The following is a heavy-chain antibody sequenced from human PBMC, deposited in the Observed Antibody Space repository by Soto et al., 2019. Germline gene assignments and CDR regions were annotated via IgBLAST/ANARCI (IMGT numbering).Heavy chain of an antibody. CDR3: ARGREGLRNTVTTTIGWFPFDY. CDR2: INHSGST. CDR1: GGSFSGYY. V-gene: IGHV4-34*01. D-gene: IGHD4-4*01. J-gene: IGHJ4*02. Sequence: SETLSLTCAVYGGSFSGYYWSWIRQPPGKGLEWIGEINHSGSTNYNPSLKSRVTISVDTSKNQFSLKLSSVTAADAAVYYCARGREGLRNTVTTTIGWFPFDYWGQGTLVTVSS.